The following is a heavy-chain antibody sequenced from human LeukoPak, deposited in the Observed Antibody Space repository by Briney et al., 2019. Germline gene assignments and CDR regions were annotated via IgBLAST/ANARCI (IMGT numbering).Heavy chain of an antibody. CDR3: ARDPNGDYIGAFDF. D-gene: IGHD4-17*01. CDR2: ITGGGRT. J-gene: IGHJ3*01. CDR1: GFTFNNYA. V-gene: IGHV3-23*01. Sequence: GGSLRLSCAASGFTFNNYAMMWVRQAQGQGLEWVSAITGGGRTYYADSVKGRFTISRDNSKNTLYLQMNSLRAEDTALYFCARDPNGDYIGAFDFLGQGTVVTVAS.